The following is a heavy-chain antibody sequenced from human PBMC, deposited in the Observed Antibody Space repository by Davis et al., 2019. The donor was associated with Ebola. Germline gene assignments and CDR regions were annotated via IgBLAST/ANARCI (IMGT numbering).Heavy chain of an antibody. Sequence: ASVKVSCKASGYTFTSYGISWVRQAPGQGLEWMGWISAYNGNTNYAQKLQGRVTMTTDTSTSTAYMELRSLRSDDTAVYYCARVRTYYYDSSDRGYFDYWGQGTLVTVSS. CDR2: ISAYNGNT. D-gene: IGHD3-22*01. CDR1: GYTFTSYG. J-gene: IGHJ4*02. CDR3: ARVRTYYYDSSDRGYFDY. V-gene: IGHV1-18*01.